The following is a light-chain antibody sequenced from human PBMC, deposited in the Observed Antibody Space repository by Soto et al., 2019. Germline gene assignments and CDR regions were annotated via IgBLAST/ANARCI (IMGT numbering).Light chain of an antibody. J-gene: IGKJ1*01. CDR2: GAS. V-gene: IGKV3-20*01. CDR3: QHRKK. CDR1: QTVSSSY. Sequence: IALTQSPGTLSLSPGERATLSCRASQTVSSSYLTWYQQKPGQAPRLLIYGASTRATGIPDRFSGSGSGTDFTLTISRLEPEDFAVYHCQHRKKFGQGTKVEIK.